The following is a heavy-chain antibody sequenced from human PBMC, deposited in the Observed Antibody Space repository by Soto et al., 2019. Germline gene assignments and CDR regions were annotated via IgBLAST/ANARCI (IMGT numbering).Heavy chain of an antibody. CDR1: GDSVSSNSAA. CDR2: TYYRSKWYN. J-gene: IGHJ5*02. Sequence: SPTLSLTCAISGDSVSSNSAAWNWIRQSPSRGLEWLGRTYYRSKWYNDYAVSVKSRITINPDTSKNQFSLQLNSVTPEDTAVYYCARDLLAHSNTYYYGSGSFNWFDPWGQGTLVTVSS. D-gene: IGHD3-10*01. V-gene: IGHV6-1*01. CDR3: ARDLLAHSNTYYYGSGSFNWFDP.